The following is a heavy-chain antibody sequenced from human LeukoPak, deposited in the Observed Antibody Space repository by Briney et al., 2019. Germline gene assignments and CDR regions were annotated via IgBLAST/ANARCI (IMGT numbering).Heavy chain of an antibody. CDR3: ARARVGAAAGTSSVGY. Sequence: GGSLRLSCAASGFTSSSYAMHWVRQAPGKGLEWVAVISYDGSNKYYADSVKGRFTISRDNSKNTLYLQMNSLRAEDTAVYYCARARVGAAAGTSSVGYWGQGTLVTVSS. CDR1: GFTSSSYA. D-gene: IGHD6-13*01. V-gene: IGHV3-30-3*01. CDR2: ISYDGSNK. J-gene: IGHJ4*02.